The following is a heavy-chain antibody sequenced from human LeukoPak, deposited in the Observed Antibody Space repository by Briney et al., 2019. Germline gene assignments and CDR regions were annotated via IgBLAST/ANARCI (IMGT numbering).Heavy chain of an antibody. Sequence: GGSLRLSCAASGFTFSSYSMNWVRQAPGKGLERVSYISSSSSTIYYADSVKGRFTISRDNAKNSLYLQMNSLRAGDTAVYYCARERGGHYGSGSPDGMDVWGQGTTVTVSS. D-gene: IGHD3-10*01. CDR3: ARERGGHYGSGSPDGMDV. V-gene: IGHV3-48*04. CDR2: ISSSSSTI. CDR1: GFTFSSYS. J-gene: IGHJ6*02.